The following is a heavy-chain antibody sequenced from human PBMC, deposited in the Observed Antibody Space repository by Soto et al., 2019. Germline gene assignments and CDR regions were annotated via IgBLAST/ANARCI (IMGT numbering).Heavy chain of an antibody. Sequence: PGGSLRVSCAASGFTFSIFAMSWVRQSPGKGLEWVSTISGSGGSTYYADAVKGRFTISRDNSMGTLYLQMKSLRVEDTAIYYCAKEVSLGSTVDLGYWGQGALVTVSS. D-gene: IGHD7-27*01. J-gene: IGHJ4*02. CDR2: ISGSGGST. V-gene: IGHV3-23*01. CDR1: GFTFSIFA. CDR3: AKEVSLGSTVDLGY.